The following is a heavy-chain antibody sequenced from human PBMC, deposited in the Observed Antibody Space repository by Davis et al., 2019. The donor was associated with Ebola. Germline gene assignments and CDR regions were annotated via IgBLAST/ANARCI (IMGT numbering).Heavy chain of an antibody. CDR2: IYPSDSDT. D-gene: IGHD4-17*01. J-gene: IGHJ4*02. CDR1: GYSFTSYW. CDR3: ARRYYGHTFDY. Sequence: PGGSLRLSCQGSGYSFTSYWISWVRQMPGKGLEWMGIIYPSDSDTRYSPSFQGQVTISADKSISTAYLQWSSLKASDTAIYYCARRYYGHTFDYWGQGTLVTVSS. V-gene: IGHV5-51*01.